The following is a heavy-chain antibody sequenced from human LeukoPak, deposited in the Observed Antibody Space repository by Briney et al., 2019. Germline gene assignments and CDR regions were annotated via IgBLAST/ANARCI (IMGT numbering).Heavy chain of an antibody. J-gene: IGHJ4*02. CDR3: ASINPTAAVNFDY. CDR1: GFTFSSYS. Sequence: GGSLRLSCAASGFTFSSYSMNWVRQAPGKGLEWVSSISSSSSYIYYADSVKGRFTISRDNAKNSLYLQMNSLRAEDTAVYYCASINPTAAVNFDYWGQGTLVTVSS. CDR2: ISSSSSYI. V-gene: IGHV3-21*01. D-gene: IGHD6-13*01.